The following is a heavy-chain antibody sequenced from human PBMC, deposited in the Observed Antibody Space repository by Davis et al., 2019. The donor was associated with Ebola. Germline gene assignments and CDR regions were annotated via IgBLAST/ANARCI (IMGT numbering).Heavy chain of an antibody. CDR1: GYSFTSYW. J-gene: IGHJ6*02. CDR2: IYPGDSDT. CDR3: ARQSGSYYNYYYGMDV. D-gene: IGHD1-26*01. V-gene: IGHV5-51*01. Sequence: GESLKISCKGSGYSFTSYWIGWVRQLPGKGLEWMGIIYPGDSDTRYSPSFQGQVTISADKSISTAYLQWSSLKASDTAMYYCARQSGSYYNYYYGMDVWGQGTTVTVSS.